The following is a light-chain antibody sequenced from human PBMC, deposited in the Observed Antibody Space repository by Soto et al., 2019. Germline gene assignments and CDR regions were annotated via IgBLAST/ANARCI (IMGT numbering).Light chain of an antibody. CDR3: SSYTSSSTLDVV. CDR1: SSDVGGYNY. CDR2: DVS. J-gene: IGLJ2*01. V-gene: IGLV2-14*01. Sequence: QSALTQPASVPGSPGQSITISCTGTSSDVGGYNYVSWYQQHPGKAPKLIIYDVSNRPSGVSNRFSGSKSGNTASLTISGLQAEDEADYYCSSYTSSSTLDVVFGGGTKLTVL.